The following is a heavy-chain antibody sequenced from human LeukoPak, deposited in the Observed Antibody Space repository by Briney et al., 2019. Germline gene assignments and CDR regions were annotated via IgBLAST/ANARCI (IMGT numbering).Heavy chain of an antibody. J-gene: IGHJ3*02. CDR1: GFTFSDYA. CDR2: ISYNSGSI. CDR3: AKDKRTNRDAFDI. V-gene: IGHV3-9*01. Sequence: GRSLRLSCAASGFTFSDYAMHWVRQAPGKGLEWVSGISYNSGSIVYADSVKGRFTISRDNAKNSLYLQMNSLRTEDTALYYCAKDKRTNRDAFDIWGQGTMVTVSS.